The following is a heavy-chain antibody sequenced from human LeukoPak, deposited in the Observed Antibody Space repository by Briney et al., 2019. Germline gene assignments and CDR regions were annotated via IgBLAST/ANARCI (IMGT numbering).Heavy chain of an antibody. Sequence: SETLSLTCTVSGGSISSSSYYWGWIRQPPGKGLEWIGEINHSGSTNYNPSLKSRVTISVDTSKNQFSLKLSSVTAADTAVYYCARTTPFTIFGVVILFDYWGQGTLVTVSS. D-gene: IGHD3-3*01. CDR2: INHSGST. J-gene: IGHJ4*02. V-gene: IGHV4-39*07. CDR1: GGSISSSSYY. CDR3: ARTTPFTIFGVVILFDY.